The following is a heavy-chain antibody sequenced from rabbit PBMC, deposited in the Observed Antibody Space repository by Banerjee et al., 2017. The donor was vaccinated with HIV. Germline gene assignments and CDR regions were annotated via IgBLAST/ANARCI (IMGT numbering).Heavy chain of an antibody. CDR1: GFDLSNYYY. V-gene: IGHV1S43*01. J-gene: IGHJ4*01. CDR2: IYTSSGNT. D-gene: IGHD6-1*01. Sequence: QEQLEESGGGLVKPEGSLTLTCTASGFDLSNYYYMCWVRQAPGKGLELIGCIYTSSGNTYYATWVNGRFTITRSTSLNTVDLKLTRLTAADTATYFCARAYSNGHPFALWGPGTLVTVS. CDR3: ARAYSNGHPFAL.